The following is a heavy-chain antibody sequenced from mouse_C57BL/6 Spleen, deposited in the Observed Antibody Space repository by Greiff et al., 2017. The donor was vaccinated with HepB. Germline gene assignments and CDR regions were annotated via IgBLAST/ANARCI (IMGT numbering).Heavy chain of an antibody. J-gene: IGHJ2*01. CDR1: GYTFTDYY. D-gene: IGHD1-1*01. CDR2: INPYNGGT. V-gene: IGHV1-19*01. Sequence: EVQLQQSGPVLVKPGASVKMSCKASGYTFTDYYMNWVKQSHGKSLEWIGVINPYNGGTSYNQKFKGKDTLTVDKSSSTAYMELNSLTSEDSAVDYCASRGVSTEDYWGQGTTLTVSS. CDR3: ASRGVSTEDY.